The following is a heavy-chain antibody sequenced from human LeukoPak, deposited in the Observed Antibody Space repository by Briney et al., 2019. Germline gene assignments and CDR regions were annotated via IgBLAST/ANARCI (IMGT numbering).Heavy chain of an antibody. J-gene: IGHJ6*03. Sequence: PSETLSLTCAVYGGSFSGYYWSWLRQPPGKGLEWIGEINHSGSTNYNPSLKSRVTISVDTSKNQFSLKLSSVTAADTAVYYCARARGDYSYYYYYYYMDVWGKGTTVTISS. CDR2: INHSGST. CDR3: ARARGDYSYYYYYYYMDV. CDR1: GGSFSGYY. D-gene: IGHD4-17*01. V-gene: IGHV4-34*01.